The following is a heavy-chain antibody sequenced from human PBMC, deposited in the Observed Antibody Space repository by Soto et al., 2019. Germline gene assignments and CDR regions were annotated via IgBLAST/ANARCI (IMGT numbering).Heavy chain of an antibody. CDR2: IYHSGST. V-gene: IGHV4-4*02. J-gene: IGHJ4*02. CDR1: GGPISSSNW. D-gene: IGHD3-10*01. Sequence: QVQLQESGPGLVKPSGNLSLTCAVSGGPISSSNWWRWVRQPPGKWREWIGEIYHSGSTNYNPSLMSRVTISVAKSKNQFSLKLSSVTAADTAVFYCARGLLWFGESSNYFDYWGQGTLVTVSS. CDR3: ARGLLWFGESSNYFDY.